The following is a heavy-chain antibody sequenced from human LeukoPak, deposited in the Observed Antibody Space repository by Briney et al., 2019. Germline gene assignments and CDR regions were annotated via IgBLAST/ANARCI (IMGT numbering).Heavy chain of an antibody. Sequence: GGSLRLSCAASGFTFSSYGMHWVRQAPGKGLEWVAVIWYDGSNKYYADSVKGRFTISRDNSKNTLYLQMNSLRAGDTAVYYCAKAKPYSSSWYWDYWGQGTLVTVSS. CDR3: AKAKPYSSSWYWDY. D-gene: IGHD6-13*01. V-gene: IGHV3-33*06. CDR2: IWYDGSNK. J-gene: IGHJ4*02. CDR1: GFTFSSYG.